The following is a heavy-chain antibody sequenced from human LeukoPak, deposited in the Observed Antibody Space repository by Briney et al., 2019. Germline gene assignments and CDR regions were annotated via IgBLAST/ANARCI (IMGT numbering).Heavy chain of an antibody. CDR2: IYYSGST. D-gene: IGHD5-12*01. J-gene: IGHJ4*02. CDR1: GGSISSGDYY. Sequence: SQTLSLTWTVSGGSISSGDYYWSWIRRPPGKGLEWIGYIYYSGSTYYNPSLKSRVTISVDTSKNQFSLKLSSVTAADTAVYYCARVWSYDWSYYFDYWGQGTLVTVSS. CDR3: ARVWSYDWSYYFDY. V-gene: IGHV4-30-4*01.